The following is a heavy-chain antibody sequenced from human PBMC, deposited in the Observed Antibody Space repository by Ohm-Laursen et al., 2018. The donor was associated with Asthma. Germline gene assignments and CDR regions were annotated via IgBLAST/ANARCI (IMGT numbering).Heavy chain of an antibody. CDR1: KFTFSNHW. CDR3: TRDLTS. Sequence: GSLRLSCAASKFTFSNHWMNWVRQAPGKGLEWVANINPDGRETRHVDSVKGRFTISRDNAKNTLFLQMNSLRAEDTAVYYCTRDLTSWGQGILVTVSS. J-gene: IGHJ5*02. V-gene: IGHV3-7*01. CDR2: INPDGRET.